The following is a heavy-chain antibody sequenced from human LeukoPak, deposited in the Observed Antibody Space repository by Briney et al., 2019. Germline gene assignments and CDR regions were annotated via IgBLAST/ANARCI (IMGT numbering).Heavy chain of an antibody. J-gene: IGHJ4*02. D-gene: IGHD2-2*01. CDR2: ISSSSSYI. V-gene: IGHV3-21*01. Sequence: GGSLRLSCAASGFTFSSYSMNWVRQAPGKGLEWVSSISSSSSYIYYADSVKGRFTISRDNAKNSLCLQMNSLRAEDTAVYYCARDYADYYFDYWGQGTLVTVSS. CDR3: ARDYADYYFDY. CDR1: GFTFSSYS.